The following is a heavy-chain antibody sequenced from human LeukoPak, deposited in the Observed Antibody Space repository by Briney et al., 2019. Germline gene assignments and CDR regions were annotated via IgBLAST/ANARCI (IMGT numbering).Heavy chain of an antibody. CDR2: ISGSGGTT. CDR1: GFTFSSYA. CDR3: ARGLSGSYMGPFDF. V-gene: IGHV3-23*01. Sequence: GGSLRLSCAASGFTFSSYAMSWVRQAPGKGLEWVSAISGSGGTTYYADSVKGRFTISRDNSKNTLYLQMNSLRAEDTAVYYCARGLSGSYMGPFDFWGQGTLVTVSS. J-gene: IGHJ4*02. D-gene: IGHD1-26*01.